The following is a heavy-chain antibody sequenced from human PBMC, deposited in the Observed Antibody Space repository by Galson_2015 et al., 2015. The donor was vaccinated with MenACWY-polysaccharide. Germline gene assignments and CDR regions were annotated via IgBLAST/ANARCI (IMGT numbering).Heavy chain of an antibody. V-gene: IGHV3-74*01. CDR3: TKAGAKYCSGSSCCFNWLGP. Sequence: SLRLSCAASGFSFNTYWMHWVRHAPGKGLVWVSRINADGSATGYADSVRGRFTISRDNAKNTLYLEMNSLRAEDTAVYYCTKAGAKYCSGSSCCFNWLGPWGQGTLVTVSS. CDR1: GFSFNTYW. D-gene: IGHD2-2*01. J-gene: IGHJ5*02. CDR2: INADGSAT.